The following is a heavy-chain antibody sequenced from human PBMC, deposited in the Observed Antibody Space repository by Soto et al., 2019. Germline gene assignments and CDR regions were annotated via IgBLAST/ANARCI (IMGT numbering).Heavy chain of an antibody. CDR2: INPSGTTT. J-gene: IGHJ6*02. V-gene: IGHV1-46*01. CDR1: GYTFTSYY. Sequence: QVQLVQSGAEVKKPGASVKVSCKASGYTFTSYYMHWVRQAPGQGLEWMGIINPSGTTTDYAQKCQGRVTMTRDTSTSTYYMELSSLRSEDTAVYYCAIPQIASHYYYGMDVWDQGTTVTVSS. CDR3: AIPQIASHYYYGMDV. D-gene: IGHD2-2*01.